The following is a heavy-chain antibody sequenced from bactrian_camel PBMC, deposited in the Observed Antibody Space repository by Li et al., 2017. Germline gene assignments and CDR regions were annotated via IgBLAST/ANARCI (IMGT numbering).Heavy chain of an antibody. CDR2: INSDGGIT. CDR1: GFTFSTKA. D-gene: IGHD1*01. Sequence: VQLVESGGGLVQPGGSLKLSCTVSGFTFSTKAMTWVRQAPGKGLEWISTINSDGGITYYADSGEGRFTISRDNDKNTVYLQMNSLKPEDTAMYYCAAARGFCVIGSNWARVLDFGYWGQGTQVTVS. V-gene: IGHV3S40*01. CDR3: AAARGFCVIGSNWARVLDFGY. J-gene: IGHJ6*01.